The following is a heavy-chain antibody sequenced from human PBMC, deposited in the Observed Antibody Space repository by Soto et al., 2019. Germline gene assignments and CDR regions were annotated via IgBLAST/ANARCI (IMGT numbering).Heavy chain of an antibody. D-gene: IGHD2-8*01. V-gene: IGHV5-51*01. CDR2: IYPGDSDT. CDR1: GYSFSSYW. J-gene: IGHJ6*04. CDR3: ARDAMADV. Sequence: PGESLKISCQVSGYSFSSYWIGWVRQMPGKGLEWMGIIYPGDSDTRYSPSFQGQVTISADKSITTAYLQWSSLEASDTASYYCARDAMADVWGKGTTVSVSS.